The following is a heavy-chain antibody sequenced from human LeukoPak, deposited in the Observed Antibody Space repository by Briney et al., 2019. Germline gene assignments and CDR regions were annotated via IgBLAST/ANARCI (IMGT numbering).Heavy chain of an antibody. CDR3: AKDREDYYDSSGYSDY. D-gene: IGHD3-22*01. J-gene: IGHJ4*02. V-gene: IGHV3-23*01. CDR2: ISGSGGST. CDR1: GFTFSSYA. Sequence: GGSLRLSCAASGFTFSSYAMSWVRQAPGKGLEGVSAISGSGGSTYYADSVKGRFTISRDNSKNTLYLQMNRLRAEDTAVYYCAKDREDYYDSSGYSDYWGQGTLVTVSS.